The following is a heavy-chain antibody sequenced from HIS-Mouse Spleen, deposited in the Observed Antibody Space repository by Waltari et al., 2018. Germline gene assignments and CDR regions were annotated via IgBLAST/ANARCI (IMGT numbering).Heavy chain of an antibody. V-gene: IGHV4-39*07. CDR3: AREIPYSSSWYDWYFDL. CDR1: GGSISSSSYY. D-gene: IGHD6-13*01. CDR2: ICYSGDT. Sequence: QLQLQESGPGLVKPSETLSLTCTVSGGSISSSSYYWGWIRQPPGKGLEWIGSICYSGDTYYNPSLKSRGTISVDTSKNQFSLKLGSVTAADTAVYYCAREIPYSSSWYDWYFDLWGRGTLVTVSS. J-gene: IGHJ2*01.